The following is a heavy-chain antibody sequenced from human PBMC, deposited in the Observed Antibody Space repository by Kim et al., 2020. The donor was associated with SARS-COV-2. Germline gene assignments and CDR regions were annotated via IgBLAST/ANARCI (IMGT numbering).Heavy chain of an antibody. J-gene: IGHJ5*02. D-gene: IGHD2-15*01. CDR2: IIPLFGTV. CDR3: ARGDVVVGSATPPDR. CDR1: GDTFSSYT. Sequence: SVKVSCKASGDTFSSYTFNWLRQAPGQGLEWIGGIIPLFGTVKYAQKFQGRVTITADESTNTVYMGLSSLRSEDTALFYCARGDVVVGSATPPDRWGQG. V-gene: IGHV1-69*13.